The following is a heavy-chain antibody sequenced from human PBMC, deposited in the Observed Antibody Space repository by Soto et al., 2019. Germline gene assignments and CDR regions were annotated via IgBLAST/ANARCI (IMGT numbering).Heavy chain of an antibody. J-gene: IGHJ3*01. CDR2: IYPGDSDT. V-gene: IGHV5-51*01. Sequence: GESLKISCKGSGYSFTSYWIGWVRQMPGKGLEWMGIIYPGDSDTRYSPSFQGQVTISADKSISTAYLQWSSLKASDTAMYYFGGWLTIFGANEVLDFWGQGQMV. CDR3: GGWLTIFGANEVLDF. CDR1: GYSFTSYW. D-gene: IGHD3-3*01.